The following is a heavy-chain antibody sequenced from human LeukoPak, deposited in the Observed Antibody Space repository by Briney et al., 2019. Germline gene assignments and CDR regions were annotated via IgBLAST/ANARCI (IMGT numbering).Heavy chain of an antibody. CDR3: ARDWGSGSGTIFDY. Sequence: GGSLRLSCAASGFTFSSYWMTWVRQAPEKGLEWVANIKQDGSEKYYVDSVKGRFTISRDNAKNSLYLQMNSLRAEDTAVYYCARDWGSGSGTIFDYWGQGTQVTVSS. CDR1: GFTFSSYW. V-gene: IGHV3-7*01. CDR2: IKQDGSEK. J-gene: IGHJ4*02. D-gene: IGHD3-16*01.